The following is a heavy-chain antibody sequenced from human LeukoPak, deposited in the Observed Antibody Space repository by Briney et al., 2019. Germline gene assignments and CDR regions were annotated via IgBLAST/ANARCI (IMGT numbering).Heavy chain of an antibody. CDR2: IKSKTDGGIS. CDR1: GFTFSNAW. V-gene: IGHV3-15*01. Sequence: GGSLRLSCAASGFTFSNAWMSWVRQAPGKGLEWVGRIKSKTDGGISDYAAPVKGRFTISRDDSKTTLYLQMNSLKTEDTAVYYCTTVIGSWGQGTLVTVSS. CDR3: TTVIGS. D-gene: IGHD3-9*01. J-gene: IGHJ4*02.